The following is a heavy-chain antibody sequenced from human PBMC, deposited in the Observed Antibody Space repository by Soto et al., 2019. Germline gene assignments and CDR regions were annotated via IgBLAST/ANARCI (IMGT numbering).Heavy chain of an antibody. CDR1: GFTFSSYA. CDR3: AKMGRPDCSGGSCYSEHFDY. V-gene: IGHV3-23*01. Sequence: AGGSLRLSCAASGFTFSSYAMSWVRQAPGKGLEWVSAISGSGGSTYYADSVKGRFTISRDNSKNTLYLQMNSLRAEDTAVYYCAKMGRPDCSGGSCYSEHFDYWGQGTLVTVSS. D-gene: IGHD2-15*01. CDR2: ISGSGGST. J-gene: IGHJ4*02.